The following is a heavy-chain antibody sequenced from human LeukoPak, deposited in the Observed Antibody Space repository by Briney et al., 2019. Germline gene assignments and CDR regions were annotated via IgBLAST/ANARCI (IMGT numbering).Heavy chain of an antibody. Sequence: GGSLRLSCAASGFTFSSYWMSWVRQAPGKGLEWVANIKQDGSEKYYVDSVKGRFTISRDNAKNSLYLQMNSLRAEDTAVYYRARGIAAPDWYFDLWGRGTLVTVSS. CDR1: GFTFSSYW. J-gene: IGHJ2*01. CDR3: ARGIAAPDWYFDL. CDR2: IKQDGSEK. V-gene: IGHV3-7*01. D-gene: IGHD6-6*01.